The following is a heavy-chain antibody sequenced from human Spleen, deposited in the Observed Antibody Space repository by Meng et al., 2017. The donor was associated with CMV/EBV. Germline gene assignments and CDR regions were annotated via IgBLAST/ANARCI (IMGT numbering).Heavy chain of an antibody. Sequence: SETLSLTCSVSGFSISSGYHWGWIRQPPGKGLEWIGSVYRSGSTYYTPSLKSRVTLSLDASKNQFSLKVTSVTTTDTAVYYRARSPAGRVPFNWFDPCGQGTQVTVSS. CDR1: GFSISSGYH. CDR2: VYRSGST. V-gene: IGHV4-38-2*02. D-gene: IGHD6-13*01. J-gene: IGHJ5*02. CDR3: ARSPAGRVPFNWFDP.